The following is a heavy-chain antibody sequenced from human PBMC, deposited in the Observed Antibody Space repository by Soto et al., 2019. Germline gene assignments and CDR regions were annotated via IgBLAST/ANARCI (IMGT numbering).Heavy chain of an antibody. CDR2: ISGSGGST. J-gene: IGHJ5*02. CDR1: GFTFSSYA. Sequence: GGSLRLSCAASGFTFSSYAMSWVRQAPGKGLEWVSAISGSGGSTYYADSVKGRFTISRDNSKNTLYLQMNSLRAEDTAVYYCAKPNTYYYDSSGYYPKYNWFAPWGQGTLVTVSS. D-gene: IGHD3-22*01. CDR3: AKPNTYYYDSSGYYPKYNWFAP. V-gene: IGHV3-23*01.